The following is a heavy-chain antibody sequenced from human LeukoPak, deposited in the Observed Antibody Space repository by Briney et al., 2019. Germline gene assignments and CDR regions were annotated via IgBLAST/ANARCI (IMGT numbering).Heavy chain of an antibody. V-gene: IGHV3-48*01. CDR3: ARHYDFWSGYQTRDY. D-gene: IGHD3-3*01. J-gene: IGHJ4*02. CDR2: ISSSSSTI. Sequence: PGGSLRLSCAASGFTFSSYSMNWVRQAPGKGLEWVSYISSSSSTIYYADSVQGRFTISRDNAKNSLYLQMNSLRAEDTAVYYCARHYDFWSGYQTRDYWGQGTLVTVSS. CDR1: GFTFSSYS.